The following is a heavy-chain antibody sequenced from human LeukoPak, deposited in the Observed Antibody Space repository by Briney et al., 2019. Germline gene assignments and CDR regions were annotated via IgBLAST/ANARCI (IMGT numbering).Heavy chain of an antibody. CDR2: ISSSSSYI. V-gene: IGHV3-21*01. J-gene: IGHJ6*03. Sequence: TGGSLRLSCAASGFTFSSYSMNRVRQAPGKGLEWVSSISSSSSYIYYADSVKGRFTISRDNAKNSLYLQMNSLRAEDTAVYYCARASKDVVPAAILQYYYYYMDVWGKGTTVTVSS. CDR3: ARASKDVVPAAILQYYYYYMDV. D-gene: IGHD2-2*02. CDR1: GFTFSSYS.